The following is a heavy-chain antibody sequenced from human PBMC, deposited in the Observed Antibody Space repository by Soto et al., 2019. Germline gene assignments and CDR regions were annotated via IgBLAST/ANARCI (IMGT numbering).Heavy chain of an antibody. D-gene: IGHD1-1*01. Sequence: QVHLVQSGAEVRQPGSSVRVSCKASGGTFSGAGVSWVRQAPGQGLEWMGNHIPMFGSTNYAEKFQGRLTISADAPATTAYMDLSSLRSDETAVYYCARGDGFNYYFDYWGQGALVTVSS. CDR3: ARGDGFNYYFDY. J-gene: IGHJ4*02. CDR2: HIPMFGST. V-gene: IGHV1-69*18. CDR1: GGTFSGAG.